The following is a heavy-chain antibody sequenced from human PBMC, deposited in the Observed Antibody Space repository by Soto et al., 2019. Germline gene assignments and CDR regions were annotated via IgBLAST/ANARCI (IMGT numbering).Heavy chain of an antibody. CDR3: ARDDDLPDNGLDH. D-gene: IGHD1-1*01. J-gene: IGHJ4*02. CDR1: GFRFSNYG. CDR2: IVADGTGL. Sequence: QVQLVESGGGVVQPGRSLRLSCAASGFRFSNYGMHWVRQAPGKGLEWLAVIVADGTGLHYADSVRGRFTISRDNSKNTLYLQLNSLGADDTAIYFCARDDDLPDNGLDHWVQGTLVTVSS. V-gene: IGHV3-33*01.